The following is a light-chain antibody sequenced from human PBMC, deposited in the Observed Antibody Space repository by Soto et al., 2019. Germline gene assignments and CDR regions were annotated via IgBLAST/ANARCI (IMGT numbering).Light chain of an antibody. CDR3: QQYSDWPRT. V-gene: IGKV3-15*01. CDR1: QSVSRN. CDR2: GAS. Sequence: EIVMTQSPATLSVSPGERATLSCRASQSVSRNLAWYQQKPGQAPRLLIYGASSRATRIPARFSGSGSGAEFTLTISSLQSEDFATYYCQQYSDWPRTFGQGTMLEMK. J-gene: IGKJ2*01.